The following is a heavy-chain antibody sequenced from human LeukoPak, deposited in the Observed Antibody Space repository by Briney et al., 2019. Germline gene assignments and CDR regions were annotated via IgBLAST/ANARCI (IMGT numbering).Heavy chain of an antibody. CDR1: GGSFSGYY. V-gene: IGHV4-34*01. Sequence: SETLSLTCAVYGGSFSGYYWSWIRQSPGRGLEWIGEINHSGNTNYNPSLKSRVTISVDTSKNQFSLKLSSVTAADTAVYYCARSGSYGYYYYYYYMDVWGKGTTVTVSS. CDR2: INHSGNT. D-gene: IGHD1-26*01. CDR3: ARSGSYGYYYYYYYMDV. J-gene: IGHJ6*03.